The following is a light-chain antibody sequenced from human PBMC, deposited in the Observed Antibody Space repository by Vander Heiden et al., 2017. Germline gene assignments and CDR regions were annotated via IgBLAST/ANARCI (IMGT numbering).Light chain of an antibody. V-gene: IGKV1-33*01. Sequence: DIQMTQSPSSLSASVGDRVTITCQASQDITKYLNWYQQKPGKAPKLLIYDASNLEPGVPSRFSGSGSGTDFTFTISSLQPEDIATYYCQQFDFLPITFGQGTRLEIK. CDR2: DAS. CDR3: QQFDFLPIT. CDR1: QDITKY. J-gene: IGKJ5*01.